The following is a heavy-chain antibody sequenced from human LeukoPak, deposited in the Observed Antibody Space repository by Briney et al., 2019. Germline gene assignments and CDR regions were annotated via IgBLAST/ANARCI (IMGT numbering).Heavy chain of an antibody. D-gene: IGHD3-22*01. CDR1: GGSISSYY. Sequence: NPSETLSLACTVSGGSISSYYWSWVRQPAGKGLEWSGRIYTSGSTNYNPSLKSRVTMSVDTSKNKFSLKLSSVTAADTAVYYCATANYYDGSGYFDYHDYWGQGTLVTVSS. CDR2: IYTSGST. J-gene: IGHJ4*02. CDR3: ATANYYDGSGYFDYHDY. V-gene: IGHV4-4*07.